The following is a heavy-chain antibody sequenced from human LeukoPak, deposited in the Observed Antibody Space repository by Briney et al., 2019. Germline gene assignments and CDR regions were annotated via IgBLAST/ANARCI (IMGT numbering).Heavy chain of an antibody. J-gene: IGHJ4*02. Sequence: SETLSLTCTVSGGSISSYYWSWIRQPPGKGLEWIGYIYYSGSTNYNPSLKSRVTISVDTSKNQFSLRLSSVTAADTAVYFCAREPGGWSPGSYWGQGTLVTVSS. CDR2: IYYSGST. CDR3: AREPGGWSPGSY. D-gene: IGHD6-19*01. V-gene: IGHV4-59*01. CDR1: GGSISSYY.